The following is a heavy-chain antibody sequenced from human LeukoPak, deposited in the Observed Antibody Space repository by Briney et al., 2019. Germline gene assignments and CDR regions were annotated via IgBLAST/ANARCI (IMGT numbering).Heavy chain of an antibody. CDR1: GFTFSSFE. V-gene: IGHV3-7*01. D-gene: IGHD2-15*01. CDR3: ARDGSSFDY. J-gene: IGHJ4*02. CDR2: IKGDGSEI. Sequence: GGSLRLSCAASGFTFSSFEMSWVRHAPGKGLEWVANIKGDGSEIYYVDSVKGRFSISRDNAKNSLYLQMSSLRAEDTAVYYCARDGSSFDYWGQGALVTVSS.